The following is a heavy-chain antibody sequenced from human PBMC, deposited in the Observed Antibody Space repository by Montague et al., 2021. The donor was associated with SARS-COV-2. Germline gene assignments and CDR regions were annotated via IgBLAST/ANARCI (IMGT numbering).Heavy chain of an antibody. D-gene: IGHD2-2*01. J-gene: IGHJ6*02. CDR2: IYHTGST. Sequence: SETLSLTCVVSGDSISTDNWWTWVRLPPGKGLEWVGEIYHTGSTKYKPSLKSRVSMSVDKSWNQFSLKLSSVTAADTAVYYCARFAYRLLFIASYYGMDVRGQGTTVTVSS. CDR3: ARFAYRLLFIASYYGMDV. V-gene: IGHV4-4*02. CDR1: GDSISTDNW.